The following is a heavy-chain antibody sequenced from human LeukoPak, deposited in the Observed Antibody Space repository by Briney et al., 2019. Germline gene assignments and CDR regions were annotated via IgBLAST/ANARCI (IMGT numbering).Heavy chain of an antibody. CDR3: AREGRVVEMATGEYFQH. J-gene: IGHJ1*01. Sequence: SVEVSCKASGGTFSSYTISWVRQAPGQGLEWMGRIIPILGIANYAQKFQGRVTITADKSTSTAYMELSSLRSEDTAVYYCAREGRVVEMATGEYFQHWGQGTLVTVSS. CDR2: IIPILGIA. CDR1: GGTFSSYT. V-gene: IGHV1-69*04. D-gene: IGHD5-24*01.